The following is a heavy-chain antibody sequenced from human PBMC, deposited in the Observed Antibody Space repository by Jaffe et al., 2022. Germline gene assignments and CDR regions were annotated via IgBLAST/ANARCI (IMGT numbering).Heavy chain of an antibody. Sequence: QLQLQESGPGLVKPSETLSLTCTVSGGSISSSSYYWGWIRQPPGKGLEWIGSIYYSGSTYYNPSLKSRVTISVDTSKNQFSLKLSSVTAADTAVYYCARHVPSSGWYPDYWGQGTLVTVSS. CDR3: ARHVPSSGWYPDY. CDR2: IYYSGST. D-gene: IGHD6-19*01. V-gene: IGHV4-39*01. J-gene: IGHJ4*02. CDR1: GGSISSSSYY.